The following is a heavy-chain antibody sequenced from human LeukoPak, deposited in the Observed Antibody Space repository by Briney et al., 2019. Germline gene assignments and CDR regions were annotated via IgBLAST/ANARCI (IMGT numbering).Heavy chain of an antibody. V-gene: IGHV4-59*01. J-gene: IGHJ4*02. Sequence: SETLSLTCTVSGASISSYYWSWIRQPPGKGLEWIGYIYYSGSTKYNPSLKSRVTISVDTSKNQSSLKLSSVTAADTAVFYCARDREGGGYFDYGGQGTLVTVSS. D-gene: IGHD1-26*01. CDR1: GASISSYY. CDR2: IYYSGST. CDR3: ARDREGGGYFDY.